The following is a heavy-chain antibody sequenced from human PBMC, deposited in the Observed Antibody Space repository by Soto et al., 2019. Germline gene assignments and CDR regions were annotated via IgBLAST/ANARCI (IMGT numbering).Heavy chain of an antibody. CDR1: GFSLTTGAVG. CDR3: AHGRSVGSTYFFEY. Sequence: QITLKESGQTLVKPTQTLTLTCTFSGFSLTTGAVGVGGMRQPPGKALEWLAIAYATKHIRYSPSLKNRRTITYDTSKNQVVLTMTNRDPADTATYSCAHGRSVGSTYFFEYWGQGTLVTVSS. CDR2: AYATKHI. V-gene: IGHV2-5*01. J-gene: IGHJ4*02. D-gene: IGHD1-26*01.